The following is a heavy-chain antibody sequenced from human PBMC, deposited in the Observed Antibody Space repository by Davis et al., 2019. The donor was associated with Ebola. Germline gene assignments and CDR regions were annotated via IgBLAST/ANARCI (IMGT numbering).Heavy chain of an antibody. V-gene: IGHV1-46*03. CDR1: GYTFTNYY. CDR2: INPNDGRT. CDR3: TTPGGQDRGYDVFDI. D-gene: IGHD5-12*01. J-gene: IGHJ3*02. Sequence: SVTVSCKASGYTFTNYYMHWVRQAPGQGLEWMGMINPNDGRTIYAQKFQGRVTVTRDTSTTTVYMDLSSLRSEDTALYYCTTPGGQDRGYDVFDIWGQGTMVPVSS.